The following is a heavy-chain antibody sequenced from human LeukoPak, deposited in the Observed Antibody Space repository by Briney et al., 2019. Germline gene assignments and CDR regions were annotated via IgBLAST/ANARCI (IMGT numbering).Heavy chain of an antibody. CDR2: IYYSGST. CDR3: ARDARDGYNYNYFDY. D-gene: IGHD5-24*01. V-gene: IGHV4-59*01. Sequence: SETLSLTCTVSGGSISSYYWSWIRQPPGKGLEWIGYIYYSGSTNYNPSLKSRVTISVDTSKNQFSLKLSSVTAADTAVYYCARDARDGYNYNYFDYWGQGTLVTVSS. CDR1: GGSISSYY. J-gene: IGHJ4*02.